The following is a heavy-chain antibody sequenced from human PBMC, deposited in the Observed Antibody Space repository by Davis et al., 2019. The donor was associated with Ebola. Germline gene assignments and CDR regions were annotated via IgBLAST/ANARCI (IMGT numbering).Heavy chain of an antibody. Sequence: SETLSLTCAVSGGSFNIYYWNWVRQSLGKGLEWIGEINHGGRTKYNPSLKSRVTTSVDSSRNQISLKLTSVTAADTAIYYCVRSVPPVSSTSTSGDYLDYWGQGTQVTVSS. V-gene: IGHV4-34*01. CDR2: INHGGRT. D-gene: IGHD6-6*01. J-gene: IGHJ4*02. CDR3: VRSVPPVSSTSTSGDYLDY. CDR1: GGSFNIYY.